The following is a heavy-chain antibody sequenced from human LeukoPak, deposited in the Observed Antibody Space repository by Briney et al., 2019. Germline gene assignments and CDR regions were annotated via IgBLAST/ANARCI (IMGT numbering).Heavy chain of an antibody. CDR3: ATHSLERRVGFDY. D-gene: IGHD1-1*01. CDR2: FDPEDGET. J-gene: IGHJ4*02. V-gene: IGHV1-24*01. Sequence: ASVKVSSKVSGYTLTELSMHWVRQAPGKGMDWMGGFDPEDGETIYAQKFQGRVTMTEDTSTDTAYMVLSSLRSEDTAVYYCATHSLERRVGFDYWGQGTLVTVSS. CDR1: GYTLTELS.